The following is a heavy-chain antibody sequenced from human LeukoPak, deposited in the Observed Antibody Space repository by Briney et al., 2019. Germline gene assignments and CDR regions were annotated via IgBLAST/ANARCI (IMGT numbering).Heavy chain of an antibody. CDR3: ARDIIPFVVGDDAFDI. CDR2: ISAYNGNT. CDR1: GYTFSSYD. D-gene: IGHD1-26*01. J-gene: IGHJ3*02. V-gene: IGHV1-18*01. Sequence: ASVKVSCKASGYTFSSYDISWVRQAPGQGLEWMGWISAYNGNTNYAQKLQGRVTITADESTSTAYMELSSLRSEDTAVYYCARDIIPFVVGDDAFDIWGQGTMVTVSS.